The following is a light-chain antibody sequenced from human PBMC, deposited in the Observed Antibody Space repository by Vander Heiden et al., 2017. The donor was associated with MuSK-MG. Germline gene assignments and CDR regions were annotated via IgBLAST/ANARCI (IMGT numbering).Light chain of an antibody. CDR3: QQSYVYPLT. CDR2: AAA. CDR1: QPISSY. J-gene: IGKJ4*01. V-gene: IGKV1-39*01. Sequence: DIQMTQSTSSLSASVGDRVISTCRASQPISSYLTWYQQKPGKAPKVLIFAAARLHSGVPSRFSGSGSGTYFTLTISSLQPEDLATYYCQQSYVYPLTFGGGTKVEI.